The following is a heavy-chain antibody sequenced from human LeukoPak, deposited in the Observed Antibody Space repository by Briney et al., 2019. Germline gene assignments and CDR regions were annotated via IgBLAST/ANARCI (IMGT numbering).Heavy chain of an antibody. CDR3: GGAWAYYHGSGGEYYFDY. CDR2: IYYSGST. J-gene: IGHJ4*02. CDR1: GGSISSYY. V-gene: IGHV4-59*01. Sequence: SETLSLTCTVSGGSISSYYWSWIRQPPGKGLEWIGYIYYSGSTNYNPSLKSRVTISVDTSKNQFSLKLSSVTAADTAGYYCGGAWAYYHGSGGEYYFDYWGQGTLVTVSS. D-gene: IGHD3-10*01.